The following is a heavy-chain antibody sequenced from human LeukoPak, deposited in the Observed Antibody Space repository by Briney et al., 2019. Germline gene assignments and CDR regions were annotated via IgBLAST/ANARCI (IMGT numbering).Heavy chain of an antibody. D-gene: IGHD6-6*01. J-gene: IGHJ4*02. CDR3: ARPNKAAQYGPFDY. Sequence: SVKVSSKASGGTFTNYAISWVRQAPGQGLEWMGGIIPVYGTASYAQNFQGKVTITTDESTSTSYLELSSLRSEDTAVYYCARPNKAAQYGPFDYWGQGTLVTVSS. V-gene: IGHV1-69*05. CDR2: IIPVYGTA. CDR1: GGTFTNYA.